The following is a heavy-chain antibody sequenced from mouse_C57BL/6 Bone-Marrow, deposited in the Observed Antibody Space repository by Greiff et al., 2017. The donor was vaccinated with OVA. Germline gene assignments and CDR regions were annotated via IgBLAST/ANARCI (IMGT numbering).Heavy chain of an antibody. V-gene: IGHV1-50*01. D-gene: IGHD5-1*01. CDR1: AYTFTSYW. J-gene: IGHJ1*03. CDR2: IDPSDSYT. Sequence: QVQLQQPGAELVKPGASVKLSCNASAYTFTSYWMQWVKQRPGQGLEWIGEIDPSDSYTNYNQKFKGKATLTVDTSSSTAYMQLSSLTSEDSAVYYCADLRGYFDVWGTGTTVTVSS. CDR3: ADLRGYFDV.